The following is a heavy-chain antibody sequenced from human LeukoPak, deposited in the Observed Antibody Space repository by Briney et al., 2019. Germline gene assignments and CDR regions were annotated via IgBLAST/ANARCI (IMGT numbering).Heavy chain of an antibody. CDR3: ASSYGGNSHFDS. CDR2: ISYSGST. CDR1: GVSTSSGGYS. Sequence: PSQTLSLTCAVSGVSTSSGGYSWSWIRQPPGKGLEWIGYISYSGSTYYNPSLKSRVIISLDTSKNQFSLKLSSVTAADTAVYSCASSYGGNSHFDSWGQGTLVTVSS. D-gene: IGHD4-23*01. J-gene: IGHJ4*02. V-gene: IGHV4-30-4*07.